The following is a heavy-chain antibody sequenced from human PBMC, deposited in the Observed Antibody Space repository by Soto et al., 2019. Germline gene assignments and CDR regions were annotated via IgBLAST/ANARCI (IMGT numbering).Heavy chain of an antibody. CDR1: GFSVSSGGYC. CDR2: IYYSGST. Sequence: SETLSVTCTVSGFSVSSGGYCLSWIRQPPGKGLEWIGYIYYSGSTNYNPSLKSRVTISVDTSTSTVYMELSSLRSEDTAVYYCATGVLNYDILTGYIDPWGQGTLVTVSS. D-gene: IGHD3-9*01. V-gene: IGHV4-61*08. CDR3: ATGVLNYDILTGYIDP. J-gene: IGHJ5*02.